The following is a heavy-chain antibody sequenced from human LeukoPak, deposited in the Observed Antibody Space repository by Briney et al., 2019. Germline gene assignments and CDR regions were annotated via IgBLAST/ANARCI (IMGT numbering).Heavy chain of an antibody. CDR1: GFTFSSYG. V-gene: IGHV3-30*18. CDR2: ISYDGSNK. Sequence: GGSLRLSCAASGFTFSSYGMHWVRQAPGKGLEWVAVISYDGSNKYYADSVKGRFTISRDNSKNTLYLQMNSLRAEDTPMYYCAKDGFDYWGQGTLVTVSS. CDR3: AKDGFDY. J-gene: IGHJ4*02.